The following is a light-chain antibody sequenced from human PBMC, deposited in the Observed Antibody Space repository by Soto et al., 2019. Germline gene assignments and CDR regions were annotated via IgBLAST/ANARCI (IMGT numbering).Light chain of an antibody. J-gene: IGLJ2*01. CDR2: NNN. CDR3: AAWDDSLNGPV. Sequence: QSVLTQQPSASGTPGQRVTISCSVSSSNIGSNTVNWYQHLPGTAPKLLIYNNNQRPSGVPDRFSGSKSGTSASLAISGLQSEDEADYYCAAWDDSLNGPVFGEGTKLTVL. CDR1: SSNIGSNT. V-gene: IGLV1-44*01.